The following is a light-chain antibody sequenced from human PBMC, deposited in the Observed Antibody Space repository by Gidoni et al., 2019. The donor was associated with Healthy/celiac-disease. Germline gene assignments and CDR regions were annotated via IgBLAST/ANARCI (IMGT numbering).Light chain of an antibody. CDR2: LGS. CDR1: QSLLHSNGYNY. V-gene: IGKV2-28*01. Sequence: DIVMTQSPLSLPVTPGEPASISCRSSQSLLHSNGYNYLDWYLQKPGQSPQLLIYLGSNRASGVPDRFSGSGSGTDFTLKISRVEAEDVGVYHCMQALQTRFGQGTKVEIK. CDR3: MQALQTR. J-gene: IGKJ1*01.